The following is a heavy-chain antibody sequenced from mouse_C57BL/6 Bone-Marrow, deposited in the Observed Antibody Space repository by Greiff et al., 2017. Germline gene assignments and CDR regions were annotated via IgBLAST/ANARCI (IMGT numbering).Heavy chain of an antibody. J-gene: IGHJ2*01. CDR2: IYPTSGRT. Sequence: QVQLQQPGAELVKPGASVKMSCKASGYTFTSYWITWVKPRPGQGLEWIGDIYPTSGRTNYNEKFKSKAILTVDTSSNTAYVQLRSLTSEDSAVFYCARSGPLGRSFDYWGQGTTLTVSS. CDR1: GYTFTSYW. V-gene: IGHV1-55*01. CDR3: ARSGPLGRSFDY. D-gene: IGHD4-1*01.